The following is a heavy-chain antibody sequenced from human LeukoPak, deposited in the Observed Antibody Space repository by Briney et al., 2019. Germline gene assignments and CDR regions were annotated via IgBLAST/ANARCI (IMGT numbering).Heavy chain of an antibody. J-gene: IGHJ4*02. Sequence: PGGSLRLSCAASEFTVSSNYMSWVRRAPGKGLEWVSVIYSGGSTYYADSVKGRFTISRDNSKNTLYLQMNSLRAEDTAVYYCARDEAEPSSGWYGYFDYWGQGTLVTVSS. V-gene: IGHV3-66*02. CDR2: IYSGGST. D-gene: IGHD6-19*01. CDR1: EFTVSSNY. CDR3: ARDEAEPSSGWYGYFDY.